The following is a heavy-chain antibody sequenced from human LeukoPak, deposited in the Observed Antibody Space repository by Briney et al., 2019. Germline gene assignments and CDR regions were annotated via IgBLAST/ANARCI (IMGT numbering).Heavy chain of an antibody. D-gene: IGHD4-11*01. CDR2: IDPSDSYT. J-gene: IGHJ4*02. Sequence: GASLRISSKGPGYSFTSYWISWVRHVPGKGLEWMGSIDPSDSYTKYNPSFQGHVSLSADKSINTAHLQWSSLKASDTAIYYCARRPATDYLFDNWGQGTLVTASP. V-gene: IGHV5-10-1*01. CDR1: GYSFTSYW. CDR3: ARRPATDYLFDN.